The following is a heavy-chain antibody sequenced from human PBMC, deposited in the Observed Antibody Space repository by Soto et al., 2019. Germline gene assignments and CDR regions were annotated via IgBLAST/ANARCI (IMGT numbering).Heavy chain of an antibody. CDR3: AKDRGRRISGPTLYYAMDV. Sequence: QVQLVESGGGVVQPGRSLRLSCAASEFIFSSYAIHWVRQAPGKGLEWVAVVPYDGSNKHYADSVKGRFTISRDNSMNXLXLQMNSLRPEDTAMYYCAKDRGRRISGPTLYYAMDVWGQGTTVTVSS. J-gene: IGHJ6*02. V-gene: IGHV3-30*18. CDR1: EFIFSSYA. D-gene: IGHD1-20*01. CDR2: VPYDGSNK.